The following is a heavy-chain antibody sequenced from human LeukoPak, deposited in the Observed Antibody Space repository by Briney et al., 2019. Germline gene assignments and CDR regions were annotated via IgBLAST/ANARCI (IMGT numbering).Heavy chain of an antibody. CDR1: GGSISSYY. D-gene: IGHD4-23*01. V-gene: IGHV4-59*08. CDR3: VRHLNSYFFDY. J-gene: IGHJ4*02. Sequence: SETLSLTCIVSGGSISSYYWSWIRQPPGKGLEWIGYIYYSGTTNYNPSLKSRVTTAVDTSKNLFSLKLSSVTAADTAVYYCVRHLNSYFFDYWGQGTLVTVSS. CDR2: IYYSGTT.